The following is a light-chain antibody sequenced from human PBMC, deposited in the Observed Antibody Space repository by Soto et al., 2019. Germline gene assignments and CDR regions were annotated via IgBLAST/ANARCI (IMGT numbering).Light chain of an antibody. V-gene: IGKV3-15*01. CDR3: QQYSNWPWT. Sequence: EMVMTQSPATLSVSPGERVTLSCRASQSVSSNLAWYQQKPGQTPRLLIYGASTRATGFPARFSGSGSGTEFTLTISSLQSEDSAVYYCQQYSNWPWTFGQGTKVEIK. CDR1: QSVSSN. J-gene: IGKJ1*01. CDR2: GAS.